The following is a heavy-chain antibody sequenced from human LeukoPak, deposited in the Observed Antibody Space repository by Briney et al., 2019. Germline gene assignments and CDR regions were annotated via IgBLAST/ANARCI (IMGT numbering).Heavy chain of an antibody. Sequence: SETLSLTCTVSGGSISSYYWSWIRQPPGKGLEWIGHIYYSGGTNYNPSLKSRVTISVDTSKNQFSLKLSSVTAADTAVYYCARTTEAHSWRTRYYDYYMDVWGKGTTVTVSS. CDR3: ARTTEAHSWRTRYYDYYMDV. D-gene: IGHD6-13*01. J-gene: IGHJ6*03. CDR1: GGSISSYY. CDR2: IYYSGGT. V-gene: IGHV4-59*01.